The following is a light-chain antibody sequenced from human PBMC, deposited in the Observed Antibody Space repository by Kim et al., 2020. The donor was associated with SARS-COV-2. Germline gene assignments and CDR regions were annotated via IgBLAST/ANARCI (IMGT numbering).Light chain of an antibody. CDR1: SSNIGNNY. Sequence: GLSITIPCSSSSSNIGNNYVYWYQQLPGTAPKLVIYRNNQRPSGVPDRFSGSKSGTSASLAISGLRSEDGADYYCAAWDDRLRGVVFGGGTKVTVL. J-gene: IGLJ3*02. CDR2: RNN. V-gene: IGLV1-47*01. CDR3: AAWDDRLRGVV.